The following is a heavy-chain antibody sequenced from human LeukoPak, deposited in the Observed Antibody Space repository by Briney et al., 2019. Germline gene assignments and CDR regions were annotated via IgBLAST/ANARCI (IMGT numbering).Heavy chain of an antibody. CDR2: IIPIFGTA. Sequence: ASVKVSCKASGGTFSSYAISWVRQAPGQGLEWMGGIIPIFGTANYAQKFQGRVTITADESTSTAYMELSSLRSEDTAVYYCARSNYYDSSGYWGDYWGQGTLVTVSS. V-gene: IGHV1-69*01. CDR1: GGTFSSYA. J-gene: IGHJ4*02. D-gene: IGHD3-22*01. CDR3: ARSNYYDSSGYWGDY.